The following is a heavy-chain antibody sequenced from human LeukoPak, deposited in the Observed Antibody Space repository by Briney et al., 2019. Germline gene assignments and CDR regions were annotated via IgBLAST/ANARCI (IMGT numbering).Heavy chain of an antibody. CDR1: GFIFSDYY. V-gene: IGHV3-11*01. J-gene: IGHJ4*02. CDR2: TSSSGGAT. D-gene: IGHD5-12*01. Sequence: GGSLRLSCAASGFIFSDYYMSWIRQVPGKGLEWVSYTSSSGGATYYAGFVKGRFTVSRDNAQTSLSLQMNSLRVEDTAVYYCARDRQVHTSVDSVEYWGQGALVTVSS. CDR3: ARDRQVHTSVDSVEY.